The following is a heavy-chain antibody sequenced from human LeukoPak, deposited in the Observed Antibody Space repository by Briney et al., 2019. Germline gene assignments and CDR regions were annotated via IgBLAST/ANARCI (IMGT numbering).Heavy chain of an antibody. D-gene: IGHD3-22*01. CDR1: GFTFSSYG. CDR2: IWYDGSNK. CDR3: ARGVDYYENSGTIDY. J-gene: IGHJ4*02. Sequence: GGSLRLSCAASGFTFSSYGMHWVRQAPGKGLEWVAVIWYDGSNKYYADSVKGRFTISRDNSKNTLYLQMNSLRAEDTAVYYCARGVDYYENSGTIDYWGQGTLVTVSS. V-gene: IGHV3-33*01.